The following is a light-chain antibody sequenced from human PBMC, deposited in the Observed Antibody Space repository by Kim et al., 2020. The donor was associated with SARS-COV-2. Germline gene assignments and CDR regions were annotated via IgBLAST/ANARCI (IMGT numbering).Light chain of an antibody. J-gene: IGKJ2*01. V-gene: IGKV3-15*01. Sequence: ETMMTQSPASLSVSPGERATLSCRASQTISNNLAWYQQKPGQSPRLLIYGASTRASGVPARFSGSGSGTEFTLTINSLQSEDFTVYYCHQYNNWPYTFGQGTKLEI. CDR2: GAS. CDR3: HQYNNWPYT. CDR1: QTISNN.